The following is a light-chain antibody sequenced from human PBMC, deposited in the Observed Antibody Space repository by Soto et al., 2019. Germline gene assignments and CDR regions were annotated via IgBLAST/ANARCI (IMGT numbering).Light chain of an antibody. CDR1: QTVNSDY. CDR3: QHYDGSPRT. CDR2: GVF. J-gene: IGKJ2*01. Sequence: ETVLTQSPGTVSLSPGERATLSCTTSQTVNSDYLAWYQQKPGQAPRLLIYGVFNRATGIPDRFSGSGSGTYFTLTISGLEPEDSAVYYCQHYDGSPRTFGQVTNLEI. V-gene: IGKV3-20*01.